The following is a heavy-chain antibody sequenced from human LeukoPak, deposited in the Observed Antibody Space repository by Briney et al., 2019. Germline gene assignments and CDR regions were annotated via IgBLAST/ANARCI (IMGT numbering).Heavy chain of an antibody. D-gene: IGHD5-24*01. V-gene: IGHV4-59*01. CDR3: ARYRGTYGYYFDY. CDR1: GSSISSYY. Sequence: PSETLSLTCSVSGSSISSYYWSWIRQSPENGLEWIGYIYNSGNTNYNLFLKSRVTISADTSKNQFSLKLTSVTAADTAVYYCARYRGTYGYYFDYWGQGKLVIVSS. J-gene: IGHJ4*02. CDR2: IYNSGNT.